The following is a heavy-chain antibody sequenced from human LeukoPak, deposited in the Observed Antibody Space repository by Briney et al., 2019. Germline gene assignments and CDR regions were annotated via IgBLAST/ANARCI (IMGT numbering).Heavy chain of an antibody. CDR2: IRYDGNNK. D-gene: IGHD6-25*01. V-gene: IGHV3-30*02. Sequence: GGSLRLSCAASGFIFSNYGMHWVRQAPGKGLEWVAFIRYDGNNKYYADSVKGRFTISRDNPKNTLFLQMNSLTAEDTSLYYCAKDLAAGLTYYFDSWGQGTLVTASS. CDR3: AKDLAAGLTYYFDS. CDR1: GFIFSNYG. J-gene: IGHJ4*02.